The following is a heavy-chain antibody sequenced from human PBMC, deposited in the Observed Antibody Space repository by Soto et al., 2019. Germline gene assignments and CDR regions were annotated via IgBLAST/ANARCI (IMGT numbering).Heavy chain of an antibody. J-gene: IGHJ4*02. D-gene: IGHD3-10*01. CDR3: ASASGITMVRVDTGYFDY. CDR1: GGSISSYY. CDR2: IYYSGST. Sequence: SLTCTVSGGSISSYYWSWIRQPPGKGLEWIGYIYYSGSTNYNPSLKSRVTISVDTSKNQFSLKLSSVTAADTAVYYCASASGITMVRVDTGYFDYWGQGTLVTVSS. V-gene: IGHV4-59*01.